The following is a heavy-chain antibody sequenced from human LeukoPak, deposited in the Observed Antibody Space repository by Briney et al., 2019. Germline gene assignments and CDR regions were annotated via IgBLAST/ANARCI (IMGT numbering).Heavy chain of an antibody. Sequence: PSETLSLTCTVSGGSISSYYWCWIRQPAGKGLQWIGRIYTSGSTNYNPSLKSRVTMSVDTSKNQFSLKLSSVTAADTAVNYCARGYDTAAFDIWGQGTMVTVSS. CDR3: ARGYDTAAFDI. V-gene: IGHV4-4*07. CDR1: GGSISSYY. J-gene: IGHJ3*02. CDR2: IYTSGST. D-gene: IGHD5-18*01.